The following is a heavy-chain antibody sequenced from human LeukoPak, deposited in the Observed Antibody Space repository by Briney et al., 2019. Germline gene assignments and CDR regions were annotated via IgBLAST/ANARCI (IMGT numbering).Heavy chain of an antibody. CDR3: ARAPSEIGGYYPEYFRY. CDR1: GFTFSNYC. J-gene: IGHJ1*01. Sequence: GGTLRLSCAASGFTFSNYCTHGVRQAPPKGLLWVSRIKSDGVTNYADSVKGRFTISRDNAKKTLSLQMNSLRPDDTAVYYCARAPSEIGGYYPEYFRYWGQGTLVTVSS. V-gene: IGHV3-74*01. D-gene: IGHD3-22*01. CDR2: IKSDGVT.